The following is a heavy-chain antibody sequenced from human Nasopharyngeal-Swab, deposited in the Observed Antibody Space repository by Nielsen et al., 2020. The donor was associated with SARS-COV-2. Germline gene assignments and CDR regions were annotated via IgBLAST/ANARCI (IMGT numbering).Heavy chain of an antibody. CDR2: ISSSSSTI. Sequence: GESLKISCAASGFTFSSYSMNWVRQAPGKGLEWVSYISSSSSTIYYADSVKGRFTISRDNAKKSLYLQMNSLRAEDTAVYYCAREHYYDSSGYYLLYYYYYMDVWGKGTTVTVSS. V-gene: IGHV3-48*01. D-gene: IGHD3-22*01. CDR3: AREHYYDSSGYYLLYYYYYMDV. CDR1: GFTFSSYS. J-gene: IGHJ6*03.